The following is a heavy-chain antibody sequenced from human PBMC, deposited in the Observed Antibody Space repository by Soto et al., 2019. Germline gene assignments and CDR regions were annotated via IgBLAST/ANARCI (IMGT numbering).Heavy chain of an antibody. Sequence: QVQLVESGGGVVQPGRSLRLSCAASGLRFNNNAMHWVRQAPGKGLEWVAVISYDGRNEHYGDSVKGRFIISRDNSKNKLYLQMNRLRLGDTAAYHYVRGRSESGNYNNTWFDPWGQGTLVTVSS. J-gene: IGHJ5*02. CDR1: GLRFNNNA. CDR3: VRGRSESGNYNNTWFDP. D-gene: IGHD1-26*01. CDR2: ISYDGRNE. V-gene: IGHV3-30*04.